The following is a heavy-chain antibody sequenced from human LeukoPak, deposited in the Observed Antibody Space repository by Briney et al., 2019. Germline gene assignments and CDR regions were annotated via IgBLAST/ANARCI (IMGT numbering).Heavy chain of an antibody. V-gene: IGHV3-53*01. CDR1: GFTFSSYE. J-gene: IGHJ1*01. CDR2: IYSGGST. Sequence: GGSLRLSCAGSGFTFSSYEMNWVRQGPGKGLEWVSVIYSGGSTYYADSVKGRFTISRDNSKNTLYLQMNSLRAEDTAVYYCASMYFSQYLQHWGQGTLVTVSS. D-gene: IGHD2-8*01. CDR3: ASMYFSQYLQH.